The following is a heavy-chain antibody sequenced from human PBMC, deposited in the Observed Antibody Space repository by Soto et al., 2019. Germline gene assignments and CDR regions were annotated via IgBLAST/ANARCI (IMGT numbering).Heavy chain of an antibody. CDR2: IGTAGDT. Sequence: EVQLVESGGGLVQPGGSLRLSCAASGFTFSSYDMHWVRQATGKGLEWVSAIGTAGDTYYPGSVKGRFTISRENAKNSLYLQMNRLRAEDTAVYYCARAGERGPFGGWYVRAYYYYGMDVWGQGTTVTVSS. D-gene: IGHD6-19*01. V-gene: IGHV3-13*01. J-gene: IGHJ6*02. CDR1: GFTFSSYD. CDR3: ARAGERGPFGGWYVRAYYYYGMDV.